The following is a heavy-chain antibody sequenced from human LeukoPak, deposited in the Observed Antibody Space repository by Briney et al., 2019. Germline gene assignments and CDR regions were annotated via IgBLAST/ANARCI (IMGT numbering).Heavy chain of an antibody. D-gene: IGHD6-19*01. CDR2: INHSGST. CDR1: GGSFSGYY. V-gene: IGHV4-34*01. CDR3: ARGRIAVARSAAFDP. Sequence: PSETLSLTCAVYGGSFSGYYWSWIRQPPGKGLEWIGEINHSGSTNYNPSLKSRVTISVDTSKNQFSLKLSSVTAADTAVYYCARGRIAVARSAAFDPWGQGTLVTVSS. J-gene: IGHJ5*02.